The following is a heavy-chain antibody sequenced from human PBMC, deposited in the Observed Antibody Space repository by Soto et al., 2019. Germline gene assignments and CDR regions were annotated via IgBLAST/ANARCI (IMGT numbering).Heavy chain of an antibody. V-gene: IGHV1-46*03. D-gene: IGHD2-2*01. CDR3: ARGDIVVVPAAPAAFDI. CDR1: GYTFTSYY. J-gene: IGHJ3*02. CDR2: INPSGGST. Sequence: ASVKVSCKASGYTFTSYYMHWVRQAPGQGLEWMGIINPSGGSTSYARKFQGRVTMTRDTSTSTVYMELSSLRSEDTAVYYCARGDIVVVPAAPAAFDIWGQGTMVTVSS.